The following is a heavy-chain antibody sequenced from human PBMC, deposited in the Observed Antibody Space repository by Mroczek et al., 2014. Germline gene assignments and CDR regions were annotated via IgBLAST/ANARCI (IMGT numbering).Heavy chain of an antibody. CDR1: GGSISSGSYY. D-gene: IGHD3-10*01. CDR3: ARAALDPDVVRGATYPEYYFDY. CDR2: IYTSGST. J-gene: IGHJ4*02. Sequence: QVQLQESGPGLVKPSQTLSLTCTVSGGSISSGSYYWSWIRQPAGKGLEWIGRIYTSGSTNYNPSLKSRVTMSVDTSKNQFSLKLSSVTAADTAVYYCARAALDPDVVRGATYPEYYFDYWGQGTLVTVSS. V-gene: IGHV4-61*02.